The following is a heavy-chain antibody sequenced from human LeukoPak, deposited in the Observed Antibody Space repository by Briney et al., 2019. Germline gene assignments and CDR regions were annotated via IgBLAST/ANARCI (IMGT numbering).Heavy chain of an antibody. D-gene: IGHD3-10*01. CDR1: GFTFSSYG. Sequence: GGSLRLSCAASGFTFSSYGMNWVRQAPGKGLEWVSSIRSRSSSIYYADSVKGRFTISRDNAKNSLYLQMNSLRADDTAVYYCARGDIWFGESTYWGQGTLVTVSS. V-gene: IGHV3-21*01. J-gene: IGHJ4*02. CDR3: ARGDIWFGESTY. CDR2: IRSRSSSI.